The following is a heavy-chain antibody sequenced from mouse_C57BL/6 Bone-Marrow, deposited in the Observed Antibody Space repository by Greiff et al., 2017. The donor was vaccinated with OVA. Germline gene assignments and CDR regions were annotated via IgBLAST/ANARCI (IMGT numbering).Heavy chain of an antibody. CDR1: GFTFSDYY. V-gene: IGHV5-16*01. D-gene: IGHD2-4*01. J-gene: IGHJ1*03. CDR3: AREPLYYDYDGYWYFDV. CDR2: INYDGSST. Sequence: EVKLVESEGGLVQPGSSMKLSCTASGFTFSDYYMAWVRQVPEKGLEWVANINYDGSSTYYLDSLKSRFIISRDNAKNILYLQMSSLKSEDTATYYCAREPLYYDYDGYWYFDVWGTGTTVTVSS.